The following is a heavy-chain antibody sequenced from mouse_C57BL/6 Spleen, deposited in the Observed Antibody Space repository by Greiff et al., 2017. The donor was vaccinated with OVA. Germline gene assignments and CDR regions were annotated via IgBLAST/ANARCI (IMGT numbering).Heavy chain of an antibody. Sequence: QVQLQQPGAELVRPGSSVKLSCKASGYTFTSYWMDWVKQRPGQGLEWIGNIYPSDSETHYNHKFKDKATLTVDKSSSTAYMQLSSLTSEDSAVYYCASGGTSYSMCYWGQGTTVTVSS. CDR2: IYPSDSET. CDR1: GYTFTSYW. V-gene: IGHV1-61*01. D-gene: IGHD3-3*01. J-gene: IGHJ4*01. CDR3: ASGGTSYSMCY.